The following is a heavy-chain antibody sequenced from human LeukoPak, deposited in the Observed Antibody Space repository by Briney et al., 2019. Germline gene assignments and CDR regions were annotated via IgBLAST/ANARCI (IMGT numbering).Heavy chain of an antibody. Sequence: PSETLSLTCAVYGGSFSGYYWSWIRQPPGKGLEWIGEINHSGSTNYNPSLKSRVTTSVDTSKNQFSLKLSSVTAADTAVYYCARGRSGYSYGYYFDYWGQGTLVTVSS. CDR3: ARGRSGYSYGYYFDY. D-gene: IGHD5-18*01. J-gene: IGHJ4*02. CDR1: GGSFSGYY. CDR2: INHSGST. V-gene: IGHV4-34*01.